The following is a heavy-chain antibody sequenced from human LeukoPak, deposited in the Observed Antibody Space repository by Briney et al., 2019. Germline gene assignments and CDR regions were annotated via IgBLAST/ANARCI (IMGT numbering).Heavy chain of an antibody. CDR2: ISGSGGST. CDR1: GFTFSSYA. CDR3: AKDVDGYCSGGSCYTLFDY. J-gene: IGHJ4*02. V-gene: IGHV3-23*01. Sequence: PGGSLRPSCAASGFTFSSYAMSWVRQAPGKGLEWVSAISGSGGSTYYADSVKGLFTISRDNSKNTLYLQMNSLRAEDTAVYYCAKDVDGYCSGGSCYTLFDYWGQGTLVTVSS. D-gene: IGHD2-15*01.